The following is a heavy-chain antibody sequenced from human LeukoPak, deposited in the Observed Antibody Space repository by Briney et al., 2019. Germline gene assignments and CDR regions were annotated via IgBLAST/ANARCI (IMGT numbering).Heavy chain of an antibody. CDR3: ATKQWLAPPPDS. CDR1: GFTFSKAR. D-gene: IGHD6-19*01. Sequence: GGTLRLSCAPSGFTFSKARMLWVSQAPGPGLEIVSRINTDGTVTTYADSVKGRFTVSRDNADNTMFQQMNSVRDEDTAVYYCATKQWLAPPPDSWGQGTPVTVSS. J-gene: IGHJ4*02. CDR2: INTDGTVT. V-gene: IGHV3-74*01.